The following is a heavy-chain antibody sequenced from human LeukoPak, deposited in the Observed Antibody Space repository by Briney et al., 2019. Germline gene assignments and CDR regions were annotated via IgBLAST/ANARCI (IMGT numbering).Heavy chain of an antibody. CDR1: GFTFSSYA. CDR2: ISYDGSNK. J-gene: IGHJ5*02. V-gene: IGHV3-30*04. Sequence: GGSLRLSCAASGFTFSSYAMHWVRLAPGKGLEWVAVISYDGSNKYYADSVKGRFTISRDNSKNTLYLQMNSLRAEDTAVYYCARTYSNVLGWFDPWGQGTLVTVSS. CDR3: ARTYSNVLGWFDP. D-gene: IGHD4-11*01.